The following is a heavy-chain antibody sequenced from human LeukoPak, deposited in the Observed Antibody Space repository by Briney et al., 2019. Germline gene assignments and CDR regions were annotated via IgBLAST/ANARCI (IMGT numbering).Heavy chain of an antibody. Sequence: SETLSLTCIVSGSSISNYYWSWIRQPAGKGLEWIGYIYYSGSTNYNPSLKSRVTISVDTSKNQFSLKLSSVTAADTAVYYCARAAGTRADYWGQGTLVTVSS. CDR2: IYYSGST. CDR3: ARAAGTRADY. V-gene: IGHV4-59*01. D-gene: IGHD1-1*01. CDR1: GSSISNYY. J-gene: IGHJ4*02.